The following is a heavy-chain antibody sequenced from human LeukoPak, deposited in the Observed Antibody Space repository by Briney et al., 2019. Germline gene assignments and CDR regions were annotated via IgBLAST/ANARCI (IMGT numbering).Heavy chain of an antibody. Sequence: GASVKVSCKASGYTFTSYGISWVRQAPGQGLEWMGWMNPNSGNTGYAQKFQGRVTMTRNTSISTAYMELSSLRSEDTAVYYCAREGGSMVRGVIEYYYYMDVWGKGTTVTISS. J-gene: IGHJ6*03. CDR1: GYTFTSYG. V-gene: IGHV1-8*02. CDR3: AREGGSMVRGVIEYYYYMDV. CDR2: MNPNSGNT. D-gene: IGHD3-10*01.